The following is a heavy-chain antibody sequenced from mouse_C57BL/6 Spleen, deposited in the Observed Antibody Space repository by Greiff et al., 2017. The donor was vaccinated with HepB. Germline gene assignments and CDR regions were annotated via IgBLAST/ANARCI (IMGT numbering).Heavy chain of an antibody. CDR1: GYTFTDYN. J-gene: IGHJ4*01. D-gene: IGHD2-3*01. Sequence: EVQLQQSGPELVKPGASVKIPCKASGYTFTDYNMDWVKQSHGKSLEWIGDINPNNGGTIYNQKFKGKATLTVDKSSSTAYMELRSLTSEDTAVYYCARRIYDGYYDDAMDYWGQGTSVTVSS. V-gene: IGHV1-18*01. CDR3: ARRIYDGYYDDAMDY. CDR2: INPNNGGT.